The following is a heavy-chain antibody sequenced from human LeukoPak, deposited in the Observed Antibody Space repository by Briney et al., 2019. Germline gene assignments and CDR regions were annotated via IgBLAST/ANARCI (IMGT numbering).Heavy chain of an antibody. CDR1: GYTFTGYY. D-gene: IGHD3-16*02. V-gene: IGHV1-2*04. J-gene: IGHJ4*02. CDR2: INPNSGGT. Sequence: GASVTVSCKASGYTFTGYYMHWVRQAPGQGLEWMGWINPNSGGTNYAQKFQGWVTMTRDTSISTASMELSRLRSDDTAVYYCARDYNDYVWGSYRYPAGKNGFDYWGQGTLVTVSS. CDR3: ARDYNDYVWGSYRYPAGKNGFDY.